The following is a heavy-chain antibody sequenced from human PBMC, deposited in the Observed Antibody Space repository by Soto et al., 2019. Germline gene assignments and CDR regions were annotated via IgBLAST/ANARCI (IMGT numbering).Heavy chain of an antibody. Sequence: DVQMVESGGDLVQPGGSLRLSCAASGFTVSDNYMTWVRQVPGKGLECVSLLYPGGGTYYADSVKGRFSISRDNSKNTLDLQMSSLRVEDTAVYYCATVGGVWGQGTLVTVSS. V-gene: IGHV3-66*01. CDR2: LYPGGGT. D-gene: IGHD3-10*01. CDR1: GFTVSDNY. J-gene: IGHJ4*02. CDR3: ATVGGV.